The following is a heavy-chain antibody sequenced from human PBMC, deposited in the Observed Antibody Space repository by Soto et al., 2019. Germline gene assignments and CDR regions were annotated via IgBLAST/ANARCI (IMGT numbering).Heavy chain of an antibody. CDR3: ARDLWGYCGTDCYPLDV. CDR2: INHSGST. V-gene: IGHV4-34*01. J-gene: IGHJ6*02. D-gene: IGHD2-21*02. CDR1: GGSFSGYY. Sequence: SETLSLTCAVYGGSFSGYYWTWIRQPPGTGLEWIGEINHSGSTNYNPSFKSRVTISVDTSKNQFSLKLNSVTAADTAVYYCARDLWGYCGTDCYPLDVWGQGTTVTVSS.